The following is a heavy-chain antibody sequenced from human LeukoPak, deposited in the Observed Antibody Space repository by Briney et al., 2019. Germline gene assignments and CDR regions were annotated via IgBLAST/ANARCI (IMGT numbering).Heavy chain of an antibody. Sequence: SETLSLTCTVSGGSISSSSYYWGWIRQPPGKGLEWIGSIYYSGSTYYNPSLKSRVTISVDTSKNQFSLKLSSVTAADTAVYYCARDLPYDILTGYYTLRRFDPWGQGTLVTVSS. D-gene: IGHD3-9*01. J-gene: IGHJ5*02. V-gene: IGHV4-39*07. CDR3: ARDLPYDILTGYYTLRRFDP. CDR2: IYYSGST. CDR1: GGSISSSSYY.